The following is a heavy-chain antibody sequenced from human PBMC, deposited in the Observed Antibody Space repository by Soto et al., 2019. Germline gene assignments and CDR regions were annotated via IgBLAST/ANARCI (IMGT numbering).Heavy chain of an antibody. CDR3: ARPEGGYRGYDWSWFDP. Sequence: QVQLVQSGAEVKKPGSSVKVSCKASGGTFSSYAISWVRQAPGQGLEWMGGIIPIFGTANYAQKFQGRVTITADESKSTAYMELSSLRSEDTAVYSCARPEGGYRGYDWSWFDPWGQGTLVTVSS. D-gene: IGHD5-12*01. V-gene: IGHV1-69*01. J-gene: IGHJ5*02. CDR2: IIPIFGTA. CDR1: GGTFSSYA.